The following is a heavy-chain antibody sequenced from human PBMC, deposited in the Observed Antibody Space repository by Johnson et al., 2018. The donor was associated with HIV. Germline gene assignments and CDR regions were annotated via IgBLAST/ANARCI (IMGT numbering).Heavy chain of an antibody. J-gene: IGHJ3*02. CDR3: ARVGSGSYLLGAFDI. CDR2: ISYDGSNK. CDR1: GFTFDDYG. Sequence: QVQLVESGGGVVRPGGCLRVACADSGFTFDDYGMSWVRQAPGKGLEWVAVISYDGSNKYYADSVKGRFTISRDNSKNTLYLQMNSLRAEDTALYYCARVGSGSYLLGAFDIWGQGTMVTVSS. V-gene: IGHV3-30*03. D-gene: IGHD1-26*01.